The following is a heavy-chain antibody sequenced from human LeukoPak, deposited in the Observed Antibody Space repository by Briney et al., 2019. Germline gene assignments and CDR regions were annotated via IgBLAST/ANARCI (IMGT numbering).Heavy chain of an antibody. CDR1: GYTFTGYY. V-gene: IGHV1-2*02. J-gene: IGHJ3*02. Sequence: SVKVSCKASGYTFTGYYMHWVRQAPGQGLEWMGWINPNSGGTNYAQKFQGRVTMTRDTSISTAYMELSRLRSDDTAVYYCARREMATTHNAFDIWGQGTMVTVSS. CDR3: ARREMATTHNAFDI. CDR2: INPNSGGT. D-gene: IGHD5-12*01.